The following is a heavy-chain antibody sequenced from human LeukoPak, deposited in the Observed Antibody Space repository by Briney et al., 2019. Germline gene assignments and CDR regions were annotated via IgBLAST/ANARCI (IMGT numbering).Heavy chain of an antibody. V-gene: IGHV1-2*02. Sequence: GASVKLSCKAAGYTFTGYYMHWVRQAPGPGLEWMGWINPNSGGTNYAQKFQGRVTMTRDTSISTAYMELSRLRSDDTAVYYCARVLGIAASFDYWGQGTLVTVSS. CDR2: INPNSGGT. CDR1: GYTFTGYY. CDR3: ARVLGIAASFDY. D-gene: IGHD6-13*01. J-gene: IGHJ4*02.